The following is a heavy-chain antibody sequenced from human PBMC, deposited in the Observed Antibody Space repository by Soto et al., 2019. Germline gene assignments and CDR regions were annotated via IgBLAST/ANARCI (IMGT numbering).Heavy chain of an antibody. V-gene: IGHV3-73*01. CDR1: GFTFCGSD. J-gene: IGHJ5*02. CDR2: IRSKANSYAT. Sequence: GGSMKLSFADAGFTFCGSDVNWDSNSSGKGLEWVGRIRSKANSYATAYAASVKGRFTISRDDSKNTAYLQMNSLKTEDTAVYYCTRHNMGIVVVPAATNRYNWFDP. CDR3: TRHNMGIVVVPAATNRYNWFDP. D-gene: IGHD2-2*01.